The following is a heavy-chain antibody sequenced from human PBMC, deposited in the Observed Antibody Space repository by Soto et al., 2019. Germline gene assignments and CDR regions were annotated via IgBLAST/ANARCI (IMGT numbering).Heavy chain of an antibody. Sequence: EVQLVESGGGLVQPGGSLRLSCAASGFTVSSNYMSWVRQAPGKGLEWVSVIYSGGSTYYADSVKGRFTIARDNSKNTXXXXXXXXXXXXXXXXXXXXXXXXXXXXXXPYYFDYWGQGTLVTVSS. CDR2: IYSGGST. V-gene: IGHV3-66*01. CDR1: GFTVSSNY. J-gene: IGHJ4*02. CDR3: XXXXXXXXXXXXPYYFDY.